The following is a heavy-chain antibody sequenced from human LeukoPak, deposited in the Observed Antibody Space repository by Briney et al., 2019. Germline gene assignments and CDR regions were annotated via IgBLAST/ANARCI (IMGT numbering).Heavy chain of an antibody. CDR1: GLTFSIYS. CDR2: ISSSSSYI. CDR3: TTRGIHLDY. J-gene: IGHJ4*02. Sequence: PGGSLRLSCAASGLTFSIYSMNWVRQAPGKGLEWVSSISSSSSYIYYAHSVKGRFTISRDNAKNSLYLQMNSLRAEDTAVYYCTTRGIHLDYWGQGTLVTVSS. V-gene: IGHV3-21*01. D-gene: IGHD5-18*01.